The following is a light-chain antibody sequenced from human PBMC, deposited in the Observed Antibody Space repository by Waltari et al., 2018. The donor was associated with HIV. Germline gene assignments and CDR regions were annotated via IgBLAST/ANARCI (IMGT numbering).Light chain of an antibody. CDR1: TSTIGNNS. CDR3: GTWDNSLSAYVR. Sequence: QSVLTQPASRSAAPGQKVTISCPGTTSTIGNNSVSWFQQLPGTAPKRPRYDKSKPPSGIADRFCSAKSGTSATRVCTGLHIGGEAEYFCGTWDNSLSAYVRVGGGTKLTVL. J-gene: IGLJ2*01. V-gene: IGLV1-51*01. CDR2: DKS.